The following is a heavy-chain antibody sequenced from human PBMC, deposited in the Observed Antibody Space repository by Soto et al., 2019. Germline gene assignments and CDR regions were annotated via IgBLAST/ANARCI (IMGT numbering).Heavy chain of an antibody. CDR1: GYTFTSYY. V-gene: IGHV1-46*01. J-gene: IGHJ6*02. CDR2: INPSGGST. CDR3: ARSGQGSYGGNDRHYYYYGMDV. D-gene: IGHD4-17*01. Sequence: ASVKVSCKASGYTFTSYYMHWVRQAPGQGLEWMGIINPSGGSTSYAQKFQGRVTMTRDTSTSTVYMELSSLRSEDTAVYYCARSGQGSYGGNDRHYYYYGMDVWGQGTTVTVSS.